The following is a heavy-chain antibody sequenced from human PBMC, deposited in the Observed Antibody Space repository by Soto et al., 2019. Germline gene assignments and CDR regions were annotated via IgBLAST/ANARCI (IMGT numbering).Heavy chain of an antibody. D-gene: IGHD4-4*01. V-gene: IGHV3-30*03. Sequence: GGSLRLSCAASGFTFSSYGMHWVRQAPGKGLEWVAVISYDGSNKYYADSVKGRFTISRDNSKNTLYLQMNSLRAEDTAVYFCARTLGPQVTGYVDSDYRWTIDQWGQGTLVTVSS. J-gene: IGHJ4*02. CDR3: ARTLGPQVTGYVDSDYRWTIDQ. CDR1: GFTFSSYG. CDR2: ISYDGSNK.